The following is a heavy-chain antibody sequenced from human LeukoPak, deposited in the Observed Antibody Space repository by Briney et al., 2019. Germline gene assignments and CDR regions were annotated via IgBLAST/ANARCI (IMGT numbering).Heavy chain of an antibody. D-gene: IGHD6-13*01. J-gene: IGHJ4*02. V-gene: IGHV1-69*05. Sequence: SVKVSCKASGGTFSSYAISWVRQAPGQGLEWMGRIIPIFGTANYAQKFQGRVTITTDESTSTAYMELSSLRSDDTAVYYCARDRSGPSGYSSSWVDYWGQGTLVTVPS. CDR2: IIPIFGTA. CDR3: ARDRSGPSGYSSSWVDY. CDR1: GGTFSSYA.